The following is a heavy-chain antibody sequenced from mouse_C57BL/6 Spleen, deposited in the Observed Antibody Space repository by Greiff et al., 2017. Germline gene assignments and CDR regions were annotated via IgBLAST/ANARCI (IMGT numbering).Heavy chain of an antibody. V-gene: IGHV1-59*01. CDR2: IDPSDSYT. CDR3: ARGEGYDDMDY. Sequence: QVQLQQPGAELVRPGTSVKLSCKASGYTFTSYWMHWVKQRPGQGLEWIGVIDPSDSYTNYNQKFKGKATLTVDTSSSTAYMQLSSLTSEDSAVYYCARGEGYDDMDYWGQGTSVTVSS. J-gene: IGHJ4*01. CDR1: GYTFTSYW.